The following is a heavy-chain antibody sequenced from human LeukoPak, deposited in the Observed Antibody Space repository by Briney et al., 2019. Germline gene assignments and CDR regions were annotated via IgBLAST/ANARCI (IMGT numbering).Heavy chain of an antibody. CDR2: ISDSGKTV. CDR3: ARESGGSLF. CDR1: GFTFSDYS. D-gene: IGHD3-16*01. Sequence: PGGSLRLSCVASGFTFSDYSMNWVRQAPGKGLEWLSYISDSGKTVYYADSVKGRFTISRDNAKKSLYLQMNSLRAEDTALYYCARESGGSLFWGQGALVTVSA. V-gene: IGHV3-48*01. J-gene: IGHJ4*02.